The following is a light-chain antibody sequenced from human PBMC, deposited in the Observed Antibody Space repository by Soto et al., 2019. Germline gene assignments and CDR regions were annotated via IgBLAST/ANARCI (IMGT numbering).Light chain of an antibody. CDR3: QQYYSYPRT. Sequence: AIRMTQSPSSLSASTGDRVTITCRASQGISSYLAWYQQKPGKAPKLLIYAASTLQSGVPSRFSGSGSRTDFTLTISCLQSEDVATYYCQQYYSYPRTFGQGTKVEIK. CDR1: QGISSY. J-gene: IGKJ1*01. CDR2: AAS. V-gene: IGKV1-8*01.